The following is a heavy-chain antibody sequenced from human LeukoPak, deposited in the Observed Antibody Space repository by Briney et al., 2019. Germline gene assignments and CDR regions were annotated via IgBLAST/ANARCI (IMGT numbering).Heavy chain of an antibody. CDR3: ARHEGDELHYGSGSYYWFDP. CDR1: GFTFSSYS. J-gene: IGHJ5*02. CDR2: IGSSSSYI. D-gene: IGHD3-10*01. Sequence: GGSLRLSCAASGFTFSSYSMNWVRQAPGKGLEWVSSIGSSSSYIYYADSVKGRFTISRDNSKNTLYLQMNSLRAEDTAVYYCARHEGDELHYGSGSYYWFDPWGQGTLVTVSS. V-gene: IGHV3-21*04.